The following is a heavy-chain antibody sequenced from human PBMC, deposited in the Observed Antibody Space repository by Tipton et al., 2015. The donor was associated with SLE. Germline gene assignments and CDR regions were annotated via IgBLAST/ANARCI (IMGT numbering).Heavy chain of an antibody. Sequence: TLFLTCAVYGGSFSGYYWSWIRQPPGKGLEWIGEINHRGGTNYNPSLKSRVTISVDTSNNQFSLKLSSVTAADTAVYYCARGVIAARRGRFDYWGQGTLVTVSS. V-gene: IGHV4-34*01. CDR2: INHRGGT. J-gene: IGHJ4*02. D-gene: IGHD6-6*01. CDR1: GGSFSGYY. CDR3: ARGVIAARRGRFDY.